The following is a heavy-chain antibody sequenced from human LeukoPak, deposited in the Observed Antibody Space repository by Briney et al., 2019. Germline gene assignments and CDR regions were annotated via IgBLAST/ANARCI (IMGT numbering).Heavy chain of an antibody. CDR3: AASIAVAAPFDY. J-gene: IGHJ4*02. D-gene: IGHD6-19*01. V-gene: IGHV3-21*01. CDR1: GFTFSSYS. Sequence: GGSLRLSCAASGFTFSSYSMNWVRQAPGKGLEWVSSISSSSSYIYYADSVKGRFTISRDNAKNSLYLQMNSLRAEDTAVYYCAASIAVAAPFDYWGQGTLVTVPS. CDR2: ISSSSSYI.